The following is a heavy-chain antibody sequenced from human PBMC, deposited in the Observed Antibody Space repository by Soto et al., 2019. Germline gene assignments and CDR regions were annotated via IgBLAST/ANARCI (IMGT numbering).Heavy chain of an antibody. J-gene: IGHJ4*02. CDR3: AHRDSTGTTTYFDS. CDR2: IYWDGES. D-gene: IGHD1-1*01. V-gene: IGHV2-5*02. CDR1: GFSFTTTRMG. Sequence: SGPTLVNPTETLTLNCTFSGFSFTTTRMGVRWTRQPPGKAVEWIAIIYWDGESRCNPLLRRRLTLTEDTSKNQVVLTMTNMDPKDTATYYGAHRDSTGTTTYFDSWGQGIPVTVSS.